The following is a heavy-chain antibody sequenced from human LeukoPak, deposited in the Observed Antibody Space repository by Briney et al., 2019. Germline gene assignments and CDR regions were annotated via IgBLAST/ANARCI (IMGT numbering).Heavy chain of an antibody. V-gene: IGHV3-30*02. D-gene: IGHD2-15*01. CDR1: GFSFSTYG. Sequence: GGSLRLSCAASGFSFSTYGIHWARQAPGKGLEWVAFIQYDGSDKCYADSVKGRSTISRDNSKNNLYLQVNSLSAEDTAVYYCAKGSHWFFDYWGQGTLVTVSS. J-gene: IGHJ4*02. CDR3: AKGSHWFFDY. CDR2: IQYDGSDK.